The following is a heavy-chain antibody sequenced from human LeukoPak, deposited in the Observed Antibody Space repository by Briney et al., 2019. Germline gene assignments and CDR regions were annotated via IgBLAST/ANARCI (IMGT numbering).Heavy chain of an antibody. CDR1: GGSISRYY. Sequence: PSETLSLTCTVSGGSISRYYWSWIRQPPGKGLEWIGYIYYSGGTNYNPSLKSRVTISVDTSKNQFSLKLSSVTAADTAVYYCARGEQSRTGDWFDPWGQGTLVTVSS. V-gene: IGHV4-59*01. J-gene: IGHJ5*02. CDR3: ARGEQSRTGDWFDP. D-gene: IGHD1-26*01. CDR2: IYYSGGT.